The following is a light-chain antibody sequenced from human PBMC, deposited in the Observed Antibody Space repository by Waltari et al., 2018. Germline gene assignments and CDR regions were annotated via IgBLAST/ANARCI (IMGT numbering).Light chain of an antibody. CDR2: DVS. Sequence: QSALTQPRPVSGSPGQSLTTPCTATSNAPGGYKYVSWYQQHPGKAPKPMIHDVSQRPSGVPDRFSGSKSGNTASLTISGLQAEDEADYYCCSYAGSPSWVFGAGTKLTVL. CDR3: CSYAGSPSWV. CDR1: SNAPGGYKY. V-gene: IGLV2-11*01. J-gene: IGLJ3*02.